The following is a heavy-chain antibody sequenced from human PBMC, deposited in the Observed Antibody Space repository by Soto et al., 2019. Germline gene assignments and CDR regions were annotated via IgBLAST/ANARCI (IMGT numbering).Heavy chain of an antibody. CDR3: GRRLKDVSGSSPYYPVLDV. J-gene: IGHJ6*04. V-gene: IGHV5-51*01. CDR1: GYTFNNYW. CDR2: IYPGDSDT. Sequence: PGESLNISCQASGYTFNNYWIAWVRQMPGKGLKYVGIIYPGDSDTRYSPPLQGQFTISADTSIRTAYRSGSSVRAANRGLYYCGRRLKDVSGSSPYYPVLDVWGGGTAVPVSS. D-gene: IGHD3-16*01.